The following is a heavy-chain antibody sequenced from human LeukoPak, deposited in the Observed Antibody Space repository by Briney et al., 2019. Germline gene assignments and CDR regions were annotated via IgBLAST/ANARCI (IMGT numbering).Heavy chain of an antibody. Sequence: SETLSLTCTVSGGSISSGGYYWSWIRQHPGKGLEWIGYIYYSGSTYYNPSLKSRVTISVDTSKNQFSLKLSSVTAADTAVYYCARLFSSTLYFDYWGQGTLVTVSS. J-gene: IGHJ4*02. V-gene: IGHV4-31*03. D-gene: IGHD3-10*02. CDR3: ARLFSSTLYFDY. CDR2: IYYSGST. CDR1: GGSISSGGYY.